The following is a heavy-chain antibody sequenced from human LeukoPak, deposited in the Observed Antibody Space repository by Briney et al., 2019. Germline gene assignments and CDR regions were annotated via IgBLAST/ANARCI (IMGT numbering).Heavy chain of an antibody. Sequence: SETLSLTCTVSGGPLSNYYWSWIRQPPGKGLEWIGYFYYSGSTNYNPSLKSRVTISLDTSKNQFSLKLSSVTAADTAVYYCARSRSSSGYWFDPWGQGTLVTVSS. CDR3: ARSRSSSGYWFDP. CDR1: GGPLSNYY. CDR2: FYYSGST. J-gene: IGHJ5*02. D-gene: IGHD6-25*01. V-gene: IGHV4-59*08.